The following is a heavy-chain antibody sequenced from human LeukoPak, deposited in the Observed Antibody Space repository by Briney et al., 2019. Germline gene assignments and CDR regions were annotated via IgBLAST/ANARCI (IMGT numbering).Heavy chain of an antibody. J-gene: IGHJ4*02. V-gene: IGHV3-64D*06. CDR1: GFTFSSYA. D-gene: IGHD3-10*01. Sequence: GGSLRLSCSASGFTFSSYAMHWVRQAPGKGLEYVSAISSNGGSTYYADSVKGRFTISRDNSKNTLYLQMSSLRAEDTAVYYCVKDQGTRYYYGSGSYYDHWGQGTLVTVSS. CDR2: ISSNGGST. CDR3: VKDQGTRYYYGSGSYYDH.